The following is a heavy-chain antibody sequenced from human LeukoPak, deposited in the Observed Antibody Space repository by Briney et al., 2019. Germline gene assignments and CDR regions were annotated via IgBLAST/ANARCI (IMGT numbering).Heavy chain of an antibody. D-gene: IGHD6-19*01. CDR3: ARAHSGWYDY. V-gene: IGHV3-21*01. CDR2: ISSSSSYI. CDR1: GFTFSSYS. J-gene: IGHJ4*02. Sequence: PGGSLRLSCAASGFTFSSYSMNWVPQAPGKGLEWVSSISSSSSYIYYTDSVKGRFTISRDNAKNSLYLQMNSLRAEDTAVYYCARAHSGWYDYWGQGTLVTVSS.